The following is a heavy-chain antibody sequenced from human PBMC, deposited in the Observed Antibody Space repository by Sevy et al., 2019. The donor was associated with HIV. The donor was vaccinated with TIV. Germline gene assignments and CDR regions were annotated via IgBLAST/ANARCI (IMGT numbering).Heavy chain of an antibody. CDR3: ARDLGCCSSTSCSTGGY. J-gene: IGHJ4*02. CDR2: ISAYNGNT. D-gene: IGHD2-2*01. Sequence: ASVKVSCKASGYTFTSYGISWVRQAPGQGLEWMGWISAYNGNTNYAQKLQGRVTMTTDTSTSTAYMELRSLGSDDTAVYYCARDLGCCSSTSCSTGGYWGQGTLVTVSS. CDR1: GYTFTSYG. V-gene: IGHV1-18*01.